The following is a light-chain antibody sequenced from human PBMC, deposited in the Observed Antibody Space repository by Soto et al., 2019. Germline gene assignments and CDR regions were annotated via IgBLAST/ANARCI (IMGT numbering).Light chain of an antibody. V-gene: IGKV3-20*01. CDR1: QSVSGSF. J-gene: IGKJ1*01. CDR3: QQYGSSPWT. Sequence: EIVLTQSPVTLSLSPWERATLSCRASQSVSGSFLAWYQQKPGQAPRLLIFGASSRATGIPDRFSGSGSGTDFTLTISRLEPEDFAVYYCQQYGSSPWTFGQGTKVDIK. CDR2: GAS.